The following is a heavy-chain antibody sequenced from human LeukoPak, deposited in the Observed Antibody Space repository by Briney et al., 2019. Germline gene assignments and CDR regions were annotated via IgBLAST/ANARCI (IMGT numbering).Heavy chain of an antibody. CDR3: ARGSFWLQLDY. J-gene: IGHJ4*02. V-gene: IGHV3-30-3*01. D-gene: IGHD5-24*01. CDR1: GFTFSSYA. CDR2: IPYDGSNK. Sequence: GGSLRLSCAASGFTFSSYAMHWVRQAPGKGLEWVAVIPYDGSNKYYADSVKGRFTISRDNSKNTLYLQMNSLRAEDTAVYYCARGSFWLQLDYWGQGTLVTVSS.